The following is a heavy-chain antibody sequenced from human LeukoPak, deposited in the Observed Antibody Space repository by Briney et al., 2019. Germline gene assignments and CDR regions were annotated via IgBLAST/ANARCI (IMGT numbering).Heavy chain of an antibody. CDR1: GGTISNYH. V-gene: IGHV4-59*01. J-gene: IGHJ4*02. CDR3: ARGAVAGTGVFDY. Sequence: PSGTLSLTCTVSGGTISNYHWRWIRQPPAKGLEGIGHIYYSGRTNYNPPLMSQVPISVDTSKNQFSLKLSSVTAADTAVYYCARGAVAGTGVFDYWGQGSLVTVSS. CDR2: IYYSGRT. D-gene: IGHD6-19*01.